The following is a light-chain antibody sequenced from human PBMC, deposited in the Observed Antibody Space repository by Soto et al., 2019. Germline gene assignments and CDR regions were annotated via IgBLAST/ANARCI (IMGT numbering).Light chain of an antibody. CDR3: QQYGSSPQYT. Sequence: EIVLTQSPGTLSLSPGERATLSCRASQSVSSSYLAWYQQKPGQAPRLLIYGALNRATGIPDRFSASGSGTDFTLTISRLEPEDFAMYYCQQYGSSPQYTFGQGTKLEIK. CDR2: GAL. J-gene: IGKJ2*01. CDR1: QSVSSSY. V-gene: IGKV3-20*01.